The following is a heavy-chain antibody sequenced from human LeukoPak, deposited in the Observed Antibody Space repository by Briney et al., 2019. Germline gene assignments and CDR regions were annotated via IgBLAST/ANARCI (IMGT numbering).Heavy chain of an antibody. CDR3: AKDLREYSSVGGLIDY. Sequence: GRSLRLSCAASGFTFSNYGMHWVRQAPGKGLDWVAVISFDGSDKRYPDSVKGRFSIPRDNSKNTLDLQMNSLRVEDTGVYYCAKDLREYSSVGGLIDYWGQGILVTVSS. D-gene: IGHD5-18*01. J-gene: IGHJ4*02. V-gene: IGHV3-30*18. CDR1: GFTFSNYG. CDR2: ISFDGSDK.